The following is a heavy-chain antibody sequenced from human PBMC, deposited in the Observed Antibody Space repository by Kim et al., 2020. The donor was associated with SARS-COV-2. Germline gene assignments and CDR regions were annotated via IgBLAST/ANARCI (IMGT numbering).Heavy chain of an antibody. CDR1: GGSISSYY. CDR3: ARVQGGSPGKNAFDI. V-gene: IGHV4-59*13. CDR2: IYYSGST. J-gene: IGHJ3*02. Sequence: SETLSLTCTVSGGSISSYYWSWIRQPPGKGLEWIGYIYYSGSTNYNPSLKSRVTISVDTSKNQFSLKLSSVTAADTAVYYCARVQGGSPGKNAFDIWGQGTMGTVSS. D-gene: IGHD1-26*01.